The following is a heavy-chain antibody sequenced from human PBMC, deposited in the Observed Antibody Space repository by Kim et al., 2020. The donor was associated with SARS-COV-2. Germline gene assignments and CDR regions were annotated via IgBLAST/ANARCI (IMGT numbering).Heavy chain of an antibody. D-gene: IGHD4-17*01. J-gene: IGHJ4*02. Sequence: TPSLKSRVTISVDTSQNQFSLKLSSVTAADTALYYCARTLDRYGDYPFDYWGQGTLVTVSS. CDR3: ARTLDRYGDYPFDY. V-gene: IGHV4-31*02.